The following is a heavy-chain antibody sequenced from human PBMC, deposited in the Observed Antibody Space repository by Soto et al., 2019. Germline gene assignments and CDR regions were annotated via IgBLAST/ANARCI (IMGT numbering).Heavy chain of an antibody. J-gene: IGHJ4*02. V-gene: IGHV1-46*01. CDR3: EREDLISMMEDYFGY. Sequence: ASVKVSCKASGYTFTNYYIHWVRQAPGQGLELMGIINPSGGSTSYAQKFQGRVTVTRDTSTNTVYMELSSLRSEDTAVYYCEREDLISMMEDYFGYWGRVTQVTVSS. D-gene: IGHD3-22*01. CDR2: INPSGGST. CDR1: GYTFTNYY.